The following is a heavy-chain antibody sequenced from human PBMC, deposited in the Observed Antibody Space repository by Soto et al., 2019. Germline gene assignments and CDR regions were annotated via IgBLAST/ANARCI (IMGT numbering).Heavy chain of an antibody. CDR1: GGSITNYY. J-gene: IGHJ6*02. Sequence: QVQLQESGPGLVKPSETLSLTCTVSGGSITNYYCSWFRQPPWKGLEWIGYINYDGYSAYNLSLKWRVTLSTVASKTQFSLMLESVTDTDTAVYYCARHGFGPLHGLVDVWGPGTTVIVSS. V-gene: IGHV4-59*08. CDR2: INYDGYS. D-gene: IGHD3-10*01. CDR3: ARHGFGPLHGLVDV.